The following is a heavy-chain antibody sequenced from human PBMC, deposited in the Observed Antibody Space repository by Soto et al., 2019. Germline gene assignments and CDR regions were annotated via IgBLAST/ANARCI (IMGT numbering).Heavy chain of an antibody. CDR1: GFTFSSYA. CDR3: AKGTPDIVATIFAFDI. J-gene: IGHJ3*02. D-gene: IGHD5-12*01. Sequence: QPGGSLRLSCAASGFTFSSYAMSWVRQAPGKGLEWVSAISGSGGSTYYADSVKGRFTISRDNSKNTLYLQMNSLRAEDTAVYYCAKGTPDIVATIFAFDIWGQGTMVTVSS. V-gene: IGHV3-23*01. CDR2: ISGSGGST.